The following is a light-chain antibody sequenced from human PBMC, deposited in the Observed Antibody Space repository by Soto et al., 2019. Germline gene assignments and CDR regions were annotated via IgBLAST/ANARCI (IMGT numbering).Light chain of an antibody. CDR2: KAT. CDR1: QTINNW. J-gene: IGKJ2*01. V-gene: IGKV1-5*03. CDR3: QQYHTFYPP. Sequence: DIQMTQSPSTLSASVGDRVTITCRASQTINNWLAWYQQKPGRAPKLLISKATSLESGVPSRFSGSGSGTEFTLTITSLQPDDFGSYACQQYHTFYPPFGQGTKLEIK.